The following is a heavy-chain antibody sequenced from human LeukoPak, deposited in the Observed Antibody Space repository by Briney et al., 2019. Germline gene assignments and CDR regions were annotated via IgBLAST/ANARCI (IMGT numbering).Heavy chain of an antibody. CDR3: ARVGYSGYEPFDY. J-gene: IGHJ4*02. D-gene: IGHD5-12*01. Sequence: GGSLRLSCAASRFRFSEYGMHWVRQAPGKGLEWVAFIRYDGSDQYYADSVKGRFTISRDNSKTTLYLQMDSLSAEDTAAYYCARVGYSGYEPFDYWGQGTLVTVSS. CDR1: RFRFSEYG. CDR2: IRYDGSDQ. V-gene: IGHV3-30*02.